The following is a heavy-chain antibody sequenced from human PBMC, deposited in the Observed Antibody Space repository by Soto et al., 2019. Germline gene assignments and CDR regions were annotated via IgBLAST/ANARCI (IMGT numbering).Heavy chain of an antibody. CDR1: GGSISSGDYY. J-gene: IGHJ5*02. CDR2: IYYSGST. CDR3: ARASRLGWSDP. D-gene: IGHD3-22*01. V-gene: IGHV4-30-4*01. Sequence: SETLSLTCTVSGGSISSGDYYWSWIRQPPGKGLEWIGYIYYSGSTYYNPSLKSRVTISVDTSKNQFSLKLSSVTAADTAVYYCARASRLGWSDPWGQGTLVTVS.